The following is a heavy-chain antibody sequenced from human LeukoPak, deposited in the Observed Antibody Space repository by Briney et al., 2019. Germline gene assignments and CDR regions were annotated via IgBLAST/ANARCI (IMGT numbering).Heavy chain of an antibody. J-gene: IGHJ4*02. V-gene: IGHV3-21*01. CDR2: ISTTSSHL. CDR1: GFTLSTSY. D-gene: IGHD3-3*01. CDR3: ARNFEC. Sequence: GGSLRLSCGVSGFTLSTSYIVWARQAPGKGLEWVSTISTTSSHLYYADSVKGRFTTSRDNAKDSLYLHMSSLRVEDTAVYYCARNFECWGQGTLVTVSS.